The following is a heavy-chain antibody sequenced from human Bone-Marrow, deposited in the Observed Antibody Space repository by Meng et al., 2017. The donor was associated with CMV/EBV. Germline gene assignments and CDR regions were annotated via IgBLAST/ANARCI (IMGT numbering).Heavy chain of an antibody. V-gene: IGHV1-18*01. CDR3: ARDGPDYGDYVNFDY. J-gene: IGHJ4*02. Sequence: ASVKVSCKASGYTFTGYGISWLRLAPGQGLEWMAWISAYNGKTNYAQKFQGRVTMTTDTSTTTAYMELRSLRSDDTAVYYCARDGPDYGDYVNFDYWGQGTLVTVSS. CDR2: ISAYNGKT. D-gene: IGHD4-17*01. CDR1: GYTFTGYG.